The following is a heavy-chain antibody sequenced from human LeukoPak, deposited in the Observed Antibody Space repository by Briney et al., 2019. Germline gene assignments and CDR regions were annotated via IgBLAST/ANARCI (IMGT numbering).Heavy chain of an antibody. V-gene: IGHV1-18*01. D-gene: IGHD2-15*01. CDR2: ISAYNGNT. CDR1: GYTFTSYG. J-gene: IGHJ3*02. Sequence: ASVKVSCKASGYTFTSYGISWVRQAPGQGLEWMGWISAYNGNTNHAQKLQGRVTMTTDTSTSTAYMELRSLRSDDTAVYYCARVRRIRDAFDIWGQGTMVTVSS. CDR3: ARVRRIRDAFDI.